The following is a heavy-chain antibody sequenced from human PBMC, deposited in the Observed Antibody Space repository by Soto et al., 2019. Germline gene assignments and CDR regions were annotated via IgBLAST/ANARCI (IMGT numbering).Heavy chain of an antibody. D-gene: IGHD2-2*01. CDR3: ARLGGYCSTTTCYGYYAMDV. V-gene: IGHV4-39*01. J-gene: IGHJ6*02. Sequence: LSLTCSVSGGSLSSGPYSWGWIRQPPEKGLEWIGTFSYSGSTYYNPSLESRVTISVDTSKNQFSLKVSSVTAADTAMYYCARLGGYCSTTTCYGYYAMDVWGQGTTVTVSS. CDR1: GGSLSSGPYS. CDR2: FSYSGST.